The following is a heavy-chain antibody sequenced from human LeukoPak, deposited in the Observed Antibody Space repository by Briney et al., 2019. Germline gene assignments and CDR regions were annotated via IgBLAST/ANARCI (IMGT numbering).Heavy chain of an antibody. CDR2: IYYSGST. J-gene: IGHJ6*03. CDR1: GGSISNYY. Sequence: KPSETLSLTCTVSGGSISNYYWSWIRQPPGKGLEWSGYIYYSGSTYYNPSLKSRVTISVDTSKNQFSLKLSSVTAADTAVYYCARYSVVVVPAAITSNYYYYYYMDVWGKGTTVTVSS. V-gene: IGHV4-59*08. CDR3: ARYSVVVVPAAITSNYYYYYYMDV. D-gene: IGHD2-2*02.